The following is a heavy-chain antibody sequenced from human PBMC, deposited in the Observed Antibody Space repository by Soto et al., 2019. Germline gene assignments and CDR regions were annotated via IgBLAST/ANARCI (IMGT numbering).Heavy chain of an antibody. Sequence: GSLRLCCAASGFTFSSYAVHWVRQAPGKGLEWVAVISYDGSNKYYADSVKGRFTISRDNSKNTLYLQMNSLRAEDTAVYYCARELIQLAFDYWGQGTLVTVSS. CDR2: ISYDGSNK. D-gene: IGHD5-18*01. CDR1: GFTFSSYA. CDR3: ARELIQLAFDY. V-gene: IGHV3-30-3*01. J-gene: IGHJ4*02.